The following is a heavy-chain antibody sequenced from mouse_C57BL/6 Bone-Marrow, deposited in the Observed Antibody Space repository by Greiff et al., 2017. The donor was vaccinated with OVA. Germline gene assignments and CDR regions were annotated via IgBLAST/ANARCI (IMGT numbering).Heavy chain of an antibody. Sequence: EVKLVESGGGLVKPGGSLKLSCAASGFTFSDYGMHWVRQAPEKGLEWVAYISSGSSTIYYADTVKGRFTISRDNAKHTLFLQMTSLRSEDTAMYYCARWDGTDFDYWGQGTTLTVSS. CDR3: ARWDGTDFDY. J-gene: IGHJ2*01. CDR2: ISSGSSTI. V-gene: IGHV5-17*01. CDR1: GFTFSDYG. D-gene: IGHD4-1*01.